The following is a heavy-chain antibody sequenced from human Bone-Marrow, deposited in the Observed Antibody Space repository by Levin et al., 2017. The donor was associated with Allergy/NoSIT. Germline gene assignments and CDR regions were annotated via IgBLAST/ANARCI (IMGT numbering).Heavy chain of an antibody. CDR2: IKQDGSEK. V-gene: IGHV3-7*01. CDR3: ARDREELESFSFYYYYGMDV. J-gene: IGHJ6*02. CDR1: GFTFSSYW. D-gene: IGHD1-1*01. Sequence: PGGSLRLSCAASGFTFSSYWMSWVRQAPGKGLEWVANIKQDGSEKYYVDSVKGRFTISRDNAKNSLYLQMNSLRAEDTAVYYCARDREELESFSFYYYYGMDVWGQGTTVTVSS.